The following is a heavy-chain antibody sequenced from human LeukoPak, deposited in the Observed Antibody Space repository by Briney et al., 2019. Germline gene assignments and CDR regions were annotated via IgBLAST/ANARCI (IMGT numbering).Heavy chain of an antibody. CDR3: ARWSFDLAFDL. D-gene: IGHD1-26*01. CDR1: GGSISGYY. CDR2: IYSSGST. Sequence: PSETLSLTCSVFGGSISGYYWSWIRQPPGKGLQWIGYIYSSGSTSHNPSLKSRVTFSADMSKNQLSLRLNSVTAADAAMYYCARWSFDLAFDLWGQGTLVIVSS. V-gene: IGHV4-4*09. J-gene: IGHJ3*01.